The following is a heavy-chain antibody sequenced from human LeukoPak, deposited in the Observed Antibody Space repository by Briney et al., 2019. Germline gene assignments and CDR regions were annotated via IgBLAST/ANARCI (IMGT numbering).Heavy chain of an antibody. J-gene: IGHJ6*03. CDR1: GGSFSGYY. D-gene: IGHD6-19*01. Sequence: SETLSLTCAVYGGSFSGYYWSWIRQPPGKGLEWIGEINHSGSTNYNPSLKSRVTISVDTSKNQFSLKLSSVTAADTAVYYCARGPYSSGWYLGYYYYYMDVWGKGTTVTVSS. CDR3: ARGPYSSGWYLGYYYYYMDV. V-gene: IGHV4-34*01. CDR2: INHSGST.